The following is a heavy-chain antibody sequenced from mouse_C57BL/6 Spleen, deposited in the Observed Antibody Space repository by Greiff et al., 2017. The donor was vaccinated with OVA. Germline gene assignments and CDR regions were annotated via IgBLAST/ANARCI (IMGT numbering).Heavy chain of an antibody. CDR1: GFTFSSYG. J-gene: IGHJ4*01. Sequence: EVQLVESGGDLVKPGGSLKLSCAASGFTFSSYGMSWVRQTPDKRLEWVATISSGGSCTYYPDRVKGRVTITRDNAKNTLYLQMSSLKSEDTAMYYCARGEAMDDWGQGTSVTVSS. CDR3: ARGEAMDD. CDR2: ISSGGSCT. V-gene: IGHV5-6*01.